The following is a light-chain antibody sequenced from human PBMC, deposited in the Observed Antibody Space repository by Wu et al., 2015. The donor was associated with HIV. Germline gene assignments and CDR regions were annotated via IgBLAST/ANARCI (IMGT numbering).Light chain of an antibody. J-gene: IGKJ2*02. CDR3: QQSYSTPGT. Sequence: AIRMTQSPSSLSASTGDRVTITCRASQGISSYLAWYQQKPGKAPKLLIYAASTLQCGVPSRFSGSGSGTDFTLTISCLQSEDFATYYCQQSYSTPGTFGQGTKLEIK. V-gene: IGKV1-8*01. CDR2: AAS. CDR1: QGISSY.